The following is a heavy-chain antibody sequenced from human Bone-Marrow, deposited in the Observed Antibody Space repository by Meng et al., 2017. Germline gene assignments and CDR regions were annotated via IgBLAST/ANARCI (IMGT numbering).Heavy chain of an antibody. CDR1: GFKLSSYW. CDR3: AQLGTTDY. Sequence: EVQLVESGGGLVQPGGSLRLSCVASGFKLSSYWMHWVRQAPGKGLVWVSRINIDGSSTIYADSVEGRFTISRDNAKNTLYLQMNSLRVDDTVVYYCAQLGTTDYWGQGALVTVSS. CDR2: INIDGSST. J-gene: IGHJ4*02. D-gene: IGHD6-13*01. V-gene: IGHV3-74*02.